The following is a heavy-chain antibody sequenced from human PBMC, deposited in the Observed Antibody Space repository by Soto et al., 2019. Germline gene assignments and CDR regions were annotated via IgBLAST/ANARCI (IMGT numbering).Heavy chain of an antibody. V-gene: IGHV4-34*01. J-gene: IGHJ4*02. D-gene: IGHD5-12*01. CDR3: ARGHAYNYVRYFFDY. Sequence: PSETLSLTCAVYGGSFSAYYWSWIRQPPGKGLEWIGEINHSGSTNYNPSLKSRVTISVDRSKNQFSLKLSSVTAADTAAYYCARGHAYNYVRYFFDYWGQGNLVTVSS. CDR1: GGSFSAYY. CDR2: INHSGST.